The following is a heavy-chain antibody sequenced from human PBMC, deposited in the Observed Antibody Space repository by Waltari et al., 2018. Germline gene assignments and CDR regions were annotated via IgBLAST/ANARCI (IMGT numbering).Heavy chain of an antibody. D-gene: IGHD1-1*01. V-gene: IGHV1-24*01. CDR2: FDPEDGKR. CDR3: ATDSRGGNDGFDI. J-gene: IGHJ3*02. CDR1: GYILTELS. Sequence: QGQVVQSGAEVKKPGASVKVSCKVSGYILTELSIHWVRQAPGKGLEWMVGFDPEDGKRIYAQKFQGRVTMTEDTSTDTAYMELSSLRSEDTAVYYCATDSRGGNDGFDIWGQGTMVTVSS.